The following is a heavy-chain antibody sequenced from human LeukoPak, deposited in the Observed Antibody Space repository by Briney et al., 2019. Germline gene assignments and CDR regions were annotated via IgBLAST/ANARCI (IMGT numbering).Heavy chain of an antibody. CDR2: IYYSGST. CDR3: ARGVYSYGYFSDY. V-gene: IGHV4-59*12. D-gene: IGHD5-18*01. J-gene: IGHJ4*02. CDR1: GGSISSYY. Sequence: SETLSLTCTVSGGSISSYYWSWIRQPPGKGLEWIGYIYYSGSTNYNPSLKSRVTISVDTSKNQFSLKLSSVTAADTAVYYCARGVYSYGYFSDYWGQGTLVTVSS.